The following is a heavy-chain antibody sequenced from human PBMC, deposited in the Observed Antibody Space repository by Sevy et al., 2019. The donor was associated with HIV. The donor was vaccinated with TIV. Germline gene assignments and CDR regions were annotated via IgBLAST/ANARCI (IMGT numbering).Heavy chain of an antibody. V-gene: IGHV3-33*01. J-gene: IGHJ4*02. CDR1: GFTFSNYA. D-gene: IGHD3-22*01. CDR3: ARGGYYYDNAAYYALDS. Sequence: GGSLRLSCAATGFTFSNYAMHWVRQAPGKGMEWVAIIWSDGAYQYHGDSVKGRFTNSRENSKNTRYLQMNNVRVEDTAVYYCARGGYYYDNAAYYALDSWGQGTLVTVSS. CDR2: IWSDGAYQ.